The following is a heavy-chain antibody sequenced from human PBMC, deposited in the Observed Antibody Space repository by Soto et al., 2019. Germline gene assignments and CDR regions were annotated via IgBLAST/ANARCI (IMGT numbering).Heavy chain of an antibody. D-gene: IGHD3-16*02. V-gene: IGHV1-69*12. CDR3: ARGGDYVWGSYRVPHYYYYGMDV. CDR1: GGTFSSYA. Sequence: QVQLVQSGAEVKKPGSSVKVSCKASGGTFSSYAISWVRQAPGQGLEWMGGIIPIFGTANYAQKFQGRVTITADESTSTAYMELSILRSEDTAVYYCARGGDYVWGSYRVPHYYYYGMDVWGQGTTVTVSS. CDR2: IIPIFGTA. J-gene: IGHJ6*02.